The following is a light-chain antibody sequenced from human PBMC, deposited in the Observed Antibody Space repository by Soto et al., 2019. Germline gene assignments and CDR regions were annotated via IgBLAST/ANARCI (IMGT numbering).Light chain of an antibody. V-gene: IGKV4-1*01. Sequence: DIVMTQSPDSLAVSLGERATINCKSSQSVLYTSNNKNYLAWYQQKPGQPPKLLIYWASTRESGVPDRFSGSGSGTDFTLPISSLQAEDVAFSYCQQYYGTPYTFGQGTNLEIK. CDR2: WAS. CDR3: QQYYGTPYT. CDR1: QSVLYTSNNKNY. J-gene: IGKJ2*01.